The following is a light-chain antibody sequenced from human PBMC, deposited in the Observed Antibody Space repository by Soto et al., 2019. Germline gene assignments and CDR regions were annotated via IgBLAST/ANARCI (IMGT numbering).Light chain of an antibody. CDR1: SGGIGSTY. J-gene: IGLJ3*02. CDR3: QSYTSTTQV. CDR2: DDN. Sequence: NFMLTQPHSVSESPGKTVTISCTRSSGGIGSTYVQWYQQRPGSIPTIVIFDDNKRPSGVPDRFSGAIDASSNSASLTISGLKTDDEADYYWQSYTSTTQVFGGGTKLTVL. V-gene: IGLV6-57*01.